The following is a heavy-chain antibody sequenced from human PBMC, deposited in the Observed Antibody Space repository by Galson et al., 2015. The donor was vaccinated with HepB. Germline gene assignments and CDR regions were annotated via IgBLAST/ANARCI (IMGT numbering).Heavy chain of an antibody. CDR1: GYTFTGYY. V-gene: IGHV1-2*06. CDR3: ATNIVGLTVS. D-gene: IGHD1-26*01. J-gene: IGHJ5*02. CDR2: IDPYSGVT. Sequence: SVKVSCKASGYTFTGYYIHWVRQAPGQGLEWMGRIDPYSGVTKFTQKFQGRFIMTRDASITTAYMDLSRLRPDDTAVYYCATNIVGLTVSWGQGTLVTVSS.